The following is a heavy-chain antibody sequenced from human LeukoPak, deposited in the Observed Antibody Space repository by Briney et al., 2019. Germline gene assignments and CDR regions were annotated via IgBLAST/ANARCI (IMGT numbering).Heavy chain of an antibody. Sequence: SETLSLTCAVYGVSFSGYYWSRLRQPPGKGLEWIGEINHSGSTNYNPSLKSRVTISVDTSKNQFSLKLSSVTAADTAVYYCARLSGSYEGIDYWGQGTLVTVSS. V-gene: IGHV4-34*01. CDR1: GVSFSGYY. D-gene: IGHD1-26*01. J-gene: IGHJ4*02. CDR2: INHSGST. CDR3: ARLSGSYEGIDY.